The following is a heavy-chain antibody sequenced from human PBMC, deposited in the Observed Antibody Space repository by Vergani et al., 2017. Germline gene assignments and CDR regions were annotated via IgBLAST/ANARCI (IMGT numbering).Heavy chain of an antibody. V-gene: IGHV7-4-1*02. J-gene: IGHJ6*02. Sequence: QVQLVQSGSELKKPGASVKVSCKASGYTFTSYAMNWVRQAPGQGLEWMGWINTTTGNPTDDQGFTGRFVFSLYTSVSTAYLQISSLKAEDTAVYYCARDVKPVNYDYVWGSYRYMDVWGQGTTVTVSS. D-gene: IGHD3-16*02. CDR2: INTTTGNP. CDR3: ARDVKPVNYDYVWGSYRYMDV. CDR1: GYTFTSYA.